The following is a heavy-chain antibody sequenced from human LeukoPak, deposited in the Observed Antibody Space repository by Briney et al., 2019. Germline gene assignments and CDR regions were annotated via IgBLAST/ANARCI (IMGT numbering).Heavy chain of an antibody. Sequence: HPGRSLRLSCAASGFTFSSYGMHWVRQAPGKGLEWVAVISYDGSNKYYADSVKGRFTISRDNSKNTLYLQMNSLRAEDTAVYYCAKFHYGDYWGQGTLVTVSS. V-gene: IGHV3-30*18. J-gene: IGHJ4*02. CDR1: GFTFSSYG. CDR3: AKFHYGDY. CDR2: ISYDGSNK.